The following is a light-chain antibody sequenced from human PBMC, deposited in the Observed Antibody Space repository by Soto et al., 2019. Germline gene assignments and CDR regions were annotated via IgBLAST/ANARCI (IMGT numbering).Light chain of an antibody. CDR1: SSDVGSYDH. CDR2: EVS. V-gene: IGLV2-14*01. Sequence: QSVLTQPASVSGSPGQSITISCSGTSSDVGSYDHVAWYQQFPGKTPKLTIYEVSNRPSGVSSRFSGSKSGNTASLTISGLQAGDEADYYCIAYTGSSTSYVFGTGTKVTVL. CDR3: IAYTGSSTSYV. J-gene: IGLJ1*01.